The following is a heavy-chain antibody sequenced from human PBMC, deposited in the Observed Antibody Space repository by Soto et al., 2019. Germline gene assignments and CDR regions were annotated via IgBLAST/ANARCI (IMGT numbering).Heavy chain of an antibody. D-gene: IGHD3-3*01. Sequence: QVQLVESGGGVVQPGRSLRLSCAASGFTFSSYAMHWVRQAPGKGLEWVAVISYDGSNKNYADSMKGRFTISRDNSKNTLYLQMNSLSAEDTAVYYCARGYDFWSGYYYPYGMDVWGQGTTVTVSS. CDR3: ARGYDFWSGYYYPYGMDV. CDR2: ISYDGSNK. J-gene: IGHJ6*02. CDR1: GFTFSSYA. V-gene: IGHV3-30-3*01.